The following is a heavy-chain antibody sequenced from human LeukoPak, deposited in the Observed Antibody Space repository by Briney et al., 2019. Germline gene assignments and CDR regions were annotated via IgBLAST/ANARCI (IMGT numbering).Heavy chain of an antibody. V-gene: IGHV3-11*03. CDR2: ISSSSSHA. Sequence: PGGSLRLSCAASGFTFSDYYMSWIRQAPGKGLECVSYISSSSSHANYADSVKGRFTISRDNAKNSLYLQMNSLRAEDTAVYYCARLNDSGSNYCDYWGQGTLATVSP. CDR3: ARLNDSGSNYCDY. D-gene: IGHD3-10*01. CDR1: GFTFSDYY. J-gene: IGHJ4*02.